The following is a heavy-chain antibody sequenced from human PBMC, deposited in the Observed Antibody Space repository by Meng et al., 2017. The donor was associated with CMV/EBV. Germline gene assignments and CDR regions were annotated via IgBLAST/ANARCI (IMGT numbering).Heavy chain of an antibody. Sequence: QVPLPQWGAGLFKPSDTPSLTCAVYGGSFSGYYWSWIRQPPGKGLEWIGEINHSGSTNYNPSLKSRVTISVDTSKNQFSLKLSSVTAADTAVYYCARGRQWLVRGWFDPWGQGTLVTVSS. V-gene: IGHV4-34*01. J-gene: IGHJ5*02. CDR3: ARGRQWLVRGWFDP. CDR1: GGSFSGYY. D-gene: IGHD6-19*01. CDR2: INHSGST.